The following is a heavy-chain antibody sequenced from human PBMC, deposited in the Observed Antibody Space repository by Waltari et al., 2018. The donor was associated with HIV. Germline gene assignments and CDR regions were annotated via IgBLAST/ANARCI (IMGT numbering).Heavy chain of an antibody. CDR2: ISATGDAS. CDR1: GFTFKRSG. D-gene: IGHD2-21*01. CDR3: AKSGRRLSWISNCGQTSLFFDA. J-gene: IGHJ3*01. Sequence: VQISESGGLRVQPGVYLRLSSATSGFTFKRSGTNLVRTGPGKGLDWVASISATGDASYYAASLKGRFVVSRDDSETTVYLQMNNLRPEDTATYYCAKSGRRLSWISNCGQTSLFFDAWGLGTMVTV. V-gene: IGHV3-23*01.